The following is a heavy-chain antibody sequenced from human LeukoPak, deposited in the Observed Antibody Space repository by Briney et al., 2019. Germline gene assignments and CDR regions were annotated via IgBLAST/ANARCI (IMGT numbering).Heavy chain of an antibody. J-gene: IGHJ4*02. CDR1: GFTFSTYA. D-gene: IGHD5-12*01. V-gene: IGHV3-23*01. CDR3: VRKALGYRLGYGDY. CDR2: ISANGGST. Sequence: GGSLRLSCAASGFTFSTYAMSWVRQAPGKGLEWVSAISANGGSTFYADSVKGRFTVSRDSSRDTLYLQMNSLRAEDTAVYFCVRKALGYRLGYGDYWGQGTLVTASS.